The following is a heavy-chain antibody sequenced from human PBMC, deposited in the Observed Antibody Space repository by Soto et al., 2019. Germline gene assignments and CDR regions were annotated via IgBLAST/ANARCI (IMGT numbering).Heavy chain of an antibody. CDR1: RGSISSGTNY. J-gene: IGHJ4*02. D-gene: IGHD6-25*01. CDR2: IYYSGST. CDR3: ARHEAGWYFDS. V-gene: IGHV4-39*01. Sequence: PSETLSLTCTVSRGSISSGTNYWAWIRQPPGKWLEWIANIYYSGSTFYNPSLKSRVTISLDTSKNQFSLKLRSVTAADTAVYYGARHEAGWYFDSWGQGTPVTVSS.